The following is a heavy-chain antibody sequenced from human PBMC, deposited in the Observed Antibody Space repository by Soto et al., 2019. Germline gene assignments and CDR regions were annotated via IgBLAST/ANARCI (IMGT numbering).Heavy chain of an antibody. V-gene: IGHV3-21*01. CDR2: ISSSSSYI. Sequence: GGSLRLSCAASGFTFSSYSMNWVRQAPGKGLEWVSSISSSSSYIYYADSVKRRFTISRDNAKNSLYLQMNSLRAEDTAVYYCARDSDYNWNYIFGFDPWGQGTLVTVSS. D-gene: IGHD1-7*01. CDR3: ARDSDYNWNYIFGFDP. CDR1: GFTFSSYS. J-gene: IGHJ5*02.